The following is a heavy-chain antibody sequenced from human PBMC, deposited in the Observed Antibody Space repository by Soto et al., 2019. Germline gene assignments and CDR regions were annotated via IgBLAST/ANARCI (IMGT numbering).Heavy chain of an antibody. CDR3: AKDSGSGWYYFDY. CDR1: GFTFSSYA. J-gene: IGHJ4*02. V-gene: IGHV3-23*01. Sequence: EVQLLESGGGLVQPGGSLRLSCAASGFTFSSYAMSWVRQAPGKGLEWVSAISGSGGSTYYADSVKGRFSISRDNSKNTLYLQMNSLRAEDTAVYYCAKDSGSGWYYFDYWGQGTLVTVSS. D-gene: IGHD6-19*01. CDR2: ISGSGGST.